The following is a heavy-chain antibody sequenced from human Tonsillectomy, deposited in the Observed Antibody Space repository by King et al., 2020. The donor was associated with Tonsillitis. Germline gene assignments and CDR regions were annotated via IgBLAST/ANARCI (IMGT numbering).Heavy chain of an antibody. Sequence: EQLVQSGGGVVRPGGSLRLSCAASEFIFDHYGMSWVRQAPGKGLEWVSGINWNGGSTDYADSVKGRFTISRDNAKNSLYLQMNRLRAEDTAVYYCARGHYDILTGYYHYYYMDVWGKGTTVTVSS. CDR1: EFIFDHYG. CDR2: INWNGGST. D-gene: IGHD3-9*01. J-gene: IGHJ6*03. V-gene: IGHV3-20*04. CDR3: ARGHYDILTGYYHYYYMDV.